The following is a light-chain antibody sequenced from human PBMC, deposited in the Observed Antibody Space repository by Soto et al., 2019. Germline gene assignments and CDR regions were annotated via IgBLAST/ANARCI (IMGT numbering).Light chain of an antibody. CDR2: WAS. Sequence: DIVMTQSPDSLAVSLGERATINCKSSQSVLYSSNNKNYLAWYQQKPGQPPKLLIYWASTRASGVPDRFSGNGAGENFHLPINSPEAENGAVYYCQQYYSTPYTFGQGTKLEIK. CDR3: QQYYSTPYT. J-gene: IGKJ2*01. CDR1: QSVLYSSNNKNY. V-gene: IGKV4-1*01.